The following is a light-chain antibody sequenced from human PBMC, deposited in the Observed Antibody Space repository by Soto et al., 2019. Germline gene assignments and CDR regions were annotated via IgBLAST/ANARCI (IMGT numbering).Light chain of an antibody. CDR3: QKYNSPPLT. CDR1: QGIGVY. J-gene: IGKJ4*01. CDR2: AAS. Sequence: DIQMTQSPSSLSASLGDRVTITCRASQGIGVYLAWFQQRPGRVPSLLIYAASTLQSGVPSRFSGSGSGTDFTLTIISLQPEDVATYYCQKYNSPPLTFGGGTKVDIK. V-gene: IGKV1-27*01.